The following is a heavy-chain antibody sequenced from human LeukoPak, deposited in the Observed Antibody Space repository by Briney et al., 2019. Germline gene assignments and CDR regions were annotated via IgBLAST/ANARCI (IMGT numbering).Heavy chain of an antibody. J-gene: IGHJ4*02. V-gene: IGHV4-34*01. CDR1: GGSISSYY. D-gene: IGHD5-18*01. CDR2: INHSGST. CDR3: ARGRSSYGYVTNQGVSDY. Sequence: SETLSLTCTVSGGSISSYYWSWIRQPPGKGLEWIGEINHSGSTNYNPSLKSRVTISVDTSKNQFSLKLSSVTAADTAVYYCARGRSSYGYVTNQGVSDYWGQGTLVTVSS.